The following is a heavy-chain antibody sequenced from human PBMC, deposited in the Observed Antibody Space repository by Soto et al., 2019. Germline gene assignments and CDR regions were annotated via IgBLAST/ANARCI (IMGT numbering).Heavy chain of an antibody. CDR1: GFTFSSYA. D-gene: IGHD6-13*01. Sequence: GGSLRLSCAASGFTFSSYAMNWVRQAPGKGLEWVSVISGSGDSTYYADSVKGRFTISRDNSKNTLYLQMNSLRTEDTAVYYCARRGPGTYIDYWGQGTLVTVSS. CDR2: ISGSGDST. J-gene: IGHJ4*02. V-gene: IGHV3-23*01. CDR3: ARRGPGTYIDY.